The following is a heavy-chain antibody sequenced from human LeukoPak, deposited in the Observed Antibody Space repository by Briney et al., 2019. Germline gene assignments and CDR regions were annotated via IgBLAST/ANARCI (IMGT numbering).Heavy chain of an antibody. J-gene: IGHJ4*02. CDR3: ARGWCDSSPHDC. CDR1: GFNFSNYS. D-gene: IGHD6-6*01. CDR2: ISSSSSYI. Sequence: GGSLRLSCAASGFNFSNYSMEWVRQAPGKGLEWVSSISSSSSYIYYANSVKGRFTITRDNTENSLCLQMNILRVHDTAVYCCARGWCDSSPHDCWGPGTLVTVSS. V-gene: IGHV3-21*01.